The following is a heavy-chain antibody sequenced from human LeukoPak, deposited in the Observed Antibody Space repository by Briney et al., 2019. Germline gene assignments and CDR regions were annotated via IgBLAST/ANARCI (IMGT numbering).Heavy chain of an antibody. J-gene: IGHJ4*02. CDR3: ARANTNGYTYGNFVY. D-gene: IGHD5-18*01. CDR2: ISYGSIYI. Sequence: GSLSLSFAASGFPFIAYSMNWVRQAPGKGLEWVSSISYGSIYIYYADSVKGRFTISRDDAQNSLYLQMNSLRAEDTALYYCARANTNGYTYGNFVYWGQGTLVTVSS. CDR1: GFPFIAYS. V-gene: IGHV3-21*01.